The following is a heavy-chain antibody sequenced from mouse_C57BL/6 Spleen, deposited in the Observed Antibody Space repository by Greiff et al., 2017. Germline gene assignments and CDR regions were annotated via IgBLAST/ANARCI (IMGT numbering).Heavy chain of an antibody. D-gene: IGHD2-3*01. CDR3: ARDDGYYVYYFDY. CDR2: IDPSDSET. CDR1: GYTFTDYY. Sequence: VQLQQSGPELVKPGASVKISCKASGYTFTDYYMNWVKQRPIQGLEWIGNIDPSDSETHYNQKFKDKATLTVDKSSSTAYMQLSSLTSEDSAVYYCARDDGYYVYYFDYWGQGTTLTVSS. J-gene: IGHJ2*01. V-gene: IGHV1-52*01.